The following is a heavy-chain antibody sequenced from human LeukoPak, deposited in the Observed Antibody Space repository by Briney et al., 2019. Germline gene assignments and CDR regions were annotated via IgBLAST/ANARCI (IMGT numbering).Heavy chain of an antibody. J-gene: IGHJ3*02. Sequence: GESLKISFYGSGYSFTSYWIGWVRPMPGKGLEWMGIIYPGDSDTRFSPSFQGQVTISADKSISTAYLQCSSLKASDTAMYYCARWWGSTLITMIVGNDAFDIWGQGTMVTVSS. V-gene: IGHV5-51*01. CDR1: GYSFTSYW. D-gene: IGHD3-22*01. CDR2: IYPGDSDT. CDR3: ARWWGSTLITMIVGNDAFDI.